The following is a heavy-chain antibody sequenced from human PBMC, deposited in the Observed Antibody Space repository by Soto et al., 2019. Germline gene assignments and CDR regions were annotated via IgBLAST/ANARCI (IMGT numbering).Heavy chain of an antibody. D-gene: IGHD6-19*01. V-gene: IGHV3-23*01. CDR1: GFTFSSYA. Sequence: GGSLRLSCAASGFTFSSYAMSWVRQAPGKGLEWVSAISGSGGSTYYADSVKGRFTISRDNSKNTLYLQMNSLRAEDTAVYYCAKASSGSGWGLWYFDYWGQGTLVTVSS. J-gene: IGHJ4*02. CDR2: ISGSGGST. CDR3: AKASSGSGWGLWYFDY.